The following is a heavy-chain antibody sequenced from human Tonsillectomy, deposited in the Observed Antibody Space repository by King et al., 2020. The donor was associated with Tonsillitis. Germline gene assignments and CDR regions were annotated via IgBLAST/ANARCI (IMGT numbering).Heavy chain of an antibody. CDR3: ARGYSSGYRVDY. CDR2: INSDGSST. CDR1: GFTFSSYW. D-gene: IGHD6-19*01. V-gene: IGHV3-74*01. J-gene: IGHJ4*02. Sequence: VQLVESGGGLVQPGGSLRLSCAASGFTFSSYWMHWVRQAPGKGLVWVSRINSDGSSTSYADSVKGGFTISSANAKNTLYLQMNSLRAEDTAVYYCARGYSSGYRVDYWGQGTLVTVSS.